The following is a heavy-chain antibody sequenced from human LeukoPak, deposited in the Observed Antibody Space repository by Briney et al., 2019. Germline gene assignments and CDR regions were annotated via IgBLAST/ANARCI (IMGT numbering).Heavy chain of an antibody. J-gene: IGHJ4*02. D-gene: IGHD5-24*01. Sequence: SGTLSLTCTVSGGSISTSSYYWGWIRQPPGKGLEWLGTIYYSGGAFYNPSLKSRVTLSVDTSSNHFSLKLSSVTAADTAVYYCARHFGDAYRRSFDFWGQGTLVTVSS. CDR2: IYYSGGA. CDR1: GGSISTSSYY. CDR3: ARHFGDAYRRSFDF. V-gene: IGHV4-39*01.